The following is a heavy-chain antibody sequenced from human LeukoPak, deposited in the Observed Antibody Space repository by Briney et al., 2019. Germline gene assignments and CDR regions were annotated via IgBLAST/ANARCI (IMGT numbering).Heavy chain of an antibody. CDR3: ARDGSDYDNWFDP. D-gene: IGHD1-26*01. Sequence: GGSLRLSCAASGFTFSSYSMNWVRQAPGKGLEWVSSISSSSSYIYYADSVKGRFTISRDDAKNSLYLQMNSLRAEDTAVYYCARDGSDYDNWFDPWGQGTLVTVSS. CDR2: ISSSSSYI. CDR1: GFTFSSYS. V-gene: IGHV3-21*01. J-gene: IGHJ5*02.